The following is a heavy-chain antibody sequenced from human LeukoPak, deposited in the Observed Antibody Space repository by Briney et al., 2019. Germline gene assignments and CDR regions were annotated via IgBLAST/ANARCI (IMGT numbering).Heavy chain of an antibody. D-gene: IGHD1-26*01. CDR3: ARDNSGSYSPHDY. Sequence: ASVKVSCKASGGTFSSYAISWVRQAPGQGLEWMGRISAYNGNTNYAQKLQGRVTMTTDTSTSTAYMELRSLRSDDTAVYYCARDNSGSYSPHDYWGQGTLVTVSS. V-gene: IGHV1-18*01. CDR2: ISAYNGNT. J-gene: IGHJ4*02. CDR1: GGTFSSYA.